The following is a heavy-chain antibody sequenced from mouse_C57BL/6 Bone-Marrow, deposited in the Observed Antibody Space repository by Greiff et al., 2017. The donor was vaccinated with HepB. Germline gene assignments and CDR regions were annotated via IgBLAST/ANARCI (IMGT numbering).Heavy chain of an antibody. CDR3: ARWGAGTDFAY. V-gene: IGHV5-12*01. CDR2: ISNGGGST. Sequence: VMLVESGGGLVQPGGSLKLSCAASGFTFSDYYMYWVRQTPEKRLEWVAYISNGGGSTYYPDTVKGRFTISRDNAKNTLYLQMSRLKSEDSAMYYCARWGAGTDFAYWGQGTLVTVSA. D-gene: IGHD4-1*01. CDR1: GFTFSDYY. J-gene: IGHJ3*01.